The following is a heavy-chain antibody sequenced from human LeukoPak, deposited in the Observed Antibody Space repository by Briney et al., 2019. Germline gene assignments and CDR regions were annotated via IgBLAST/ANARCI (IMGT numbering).Heavy chain of an antibody. V-gene: IGHV3-23*01. CDR1: GFTFSSYN. D-gene: IGHD6-13*01. CDR3: AKDSSNWPTYYFDF. J-gene: IGHJ4*02. Sequence: GGSLRLSCAASGFTFSSYNMNWVRQAPGKGLEWVSAISGSGGSTYYADSVKGRFTISRDISKNTLSLHMNSLRADDTAVYYCAKDSSNWPTYYFDFWGQGTLVTVSS. CDR2: ISGSGGST.